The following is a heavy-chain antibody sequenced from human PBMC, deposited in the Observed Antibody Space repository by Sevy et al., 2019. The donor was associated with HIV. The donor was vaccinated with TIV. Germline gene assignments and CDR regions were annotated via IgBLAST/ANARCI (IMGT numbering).Heavy chain of an antibody. D-gene: IGHD3-9*01. CDR1: GFSFRSYW. J-gene: IGHJ4*02. CDR3: VTDDRPSDWLFDF. Sequence: GGSLRLSCAASGFSFRSYWMTWVRQAPGKGLEWVANINRGESATNYVGSVKGRFTIFRDNAKNLLYLQMNSLRVDDTAVYYCVTDDRPSDWLFDFWGPGTQVTVSS. V-gene: IGHV3-7*01. CDR2: INRGESAT.